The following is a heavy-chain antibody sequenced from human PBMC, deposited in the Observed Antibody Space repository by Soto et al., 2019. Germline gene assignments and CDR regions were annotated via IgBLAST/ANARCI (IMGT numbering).Heavy chain of an antibody. CDR1: GFSFTSFG. CDR3: AILPTVTTTSDY. J-gene: IGHJ4*02. D-gene: IGHD4-17*01. CDR2: VSYDGRSK. V-gene: IGHV3-30*03. Sequence: PVGSLRLSCAASGFSFTSFGIHWVRQAPGKGLEWVALVSYDGRSKFFSDSVKGRFAISRDNSKKTVYLEMNSLTTEDTAVYYCAILPTVTTTSDYWGQGTLVTVSS.